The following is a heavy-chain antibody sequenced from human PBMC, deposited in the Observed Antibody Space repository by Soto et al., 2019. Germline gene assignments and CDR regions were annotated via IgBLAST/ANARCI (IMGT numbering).Heavy chain of an antibody. Sequence: LRLSCSASGFTFRTFAMHWVRQAPGRGLEYVSAVSSSGGSTMYADSVKDRFTISRDNSKNTLYLQMRSLRAEDTAVYYCVKGSSSWYDNNWFDPWGQGTLVTVSS. CDR3: VKGSSSWYDNNWFDP. CDR1: GFTFRTFA. CDR2: VSSSGGST. D-gene: IGHD6-13*01. J-gene: IGHJ5*02. V-gene: IGHV3-64D*06.